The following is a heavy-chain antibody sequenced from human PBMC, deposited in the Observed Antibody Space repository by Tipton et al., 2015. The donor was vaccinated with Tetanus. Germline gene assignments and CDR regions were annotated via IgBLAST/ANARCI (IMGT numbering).Heavy chain of an antibody. Sequence: SLRLSCTTSGFRFDTYAMFWVRQIPGKGLEWISGISWNSDHIGYADSVKGRFTTSRDNAENSLYLQMNNLRVEDTALYYCAKDISSGWSGGVHWGQGTQVTVSS. V-gene: IGHV3-9*01. D-gene: IGHD6-19*01. J-gene: IGHJ4*02. CDR3: AKDISSGWSGGVH. CDR1: GFRFDTYA. CDR2: ISWNSDHI.